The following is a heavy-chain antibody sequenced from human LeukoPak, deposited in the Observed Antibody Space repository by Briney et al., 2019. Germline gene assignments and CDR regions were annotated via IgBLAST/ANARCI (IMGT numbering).Heavy chain of an antibody. D-gene: IGHD3-16*01. CDR2: IYSGGTT. J-gene: IGHJ4*02. CDR3: AKFEFGF. Sequence: GGSLRLSCAASGFTVSSNYVSWVRHAPGKGLEWVSVIYSGGTTYYTDSVKGRFTISRDNSKNTVYLQMNSLRDEDTAVYYCAKFEFGFWGQGTLVTVSS. CDR1: GFTVSSNY. V-gene: IGHV3-53*01.